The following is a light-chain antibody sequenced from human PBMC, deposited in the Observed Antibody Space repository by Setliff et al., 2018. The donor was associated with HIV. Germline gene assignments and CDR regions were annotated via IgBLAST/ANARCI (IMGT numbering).Light chain of an antibody. CDR2: FDD. V-gene: IGLV1-36*01. Sequence: QSALTQPPSVSGAPRQRVTISCSGSSSNIGNNAVNWYQQGPGKAPKLLIRFDDQLPSGVSDRFSGSKSGTSASLAISDLQSEDEADYYCAAWDDSLNGPLFGGGTK. J-gene: IGLJ3*02. CDR1: SSNIGNNA. CDR3: AAWDDSLNGPL.